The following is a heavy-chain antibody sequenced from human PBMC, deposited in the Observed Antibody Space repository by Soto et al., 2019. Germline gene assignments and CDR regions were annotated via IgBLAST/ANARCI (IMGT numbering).Heavy chain of an antibody. J-gene: IGHJ4*02. CDR1: GFTFSSYA. Sequence: GGSLRLSCAASGFTFSSYAMSWVRQAPGKGLEWGPAISGSGGSTYYADSVKGRFTILRDNSKNTLYLQMNSLRAEDTAVYYWAKDLTEGPLDYWGQRTLVTVSS. V-gene: IGHV3-23*01. CDR2: ISGSGGST. CDR3: AKDLTEGPLDY.